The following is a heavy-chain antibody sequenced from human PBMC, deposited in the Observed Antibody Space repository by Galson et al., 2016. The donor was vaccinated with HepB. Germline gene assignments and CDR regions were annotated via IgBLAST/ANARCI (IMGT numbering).Heavy chain of an antibody. J-gene: IGHJ4*02. Sequence: QSGAEVKKPGESLKISCEASGYTFTNYWIAWVRQMPGKGLEWMGMIYPGDSDTRYSPSFQGQVTISADQSVSTAYLQWSSLKASDTAMYYCARRFTMVAPLDYWGQGTLVTVSS. CDR2: IYPGDSDT. D-gene: IGHD3-10*01. CDR3: ARRFTMVAPLDY. V-gene: IGHV5-51*01. CDR1: GYTFTNYW.